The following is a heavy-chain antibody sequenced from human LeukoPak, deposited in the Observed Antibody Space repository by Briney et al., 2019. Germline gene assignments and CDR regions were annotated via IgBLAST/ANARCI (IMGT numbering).Heavy chain of an antibody. CDR2: ISSSSSTI. CDR3: ARPYYDFWSGYSTLAY. D-gene: IGHD3-3*01. V-gene: IGHV3-48*01. J-gene: IGHJ4*02. Sequence: GESLRLSCAASGFTFSSYSMNWVRQAPGKGLEWVSYISSSSSTIYYADSVKGRFTISRDNAKNSLYLQMNSLRAEDTAVYYCARPYYDFWSGYSTLAYWGQGTLVTVSS. CDR1: GFTFSSYS.